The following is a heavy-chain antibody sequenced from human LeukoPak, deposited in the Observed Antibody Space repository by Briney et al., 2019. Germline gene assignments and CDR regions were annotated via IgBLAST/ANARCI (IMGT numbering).Heavy chain of an antibody. Sequence: KNGASLKISCKGSGYSFTSYWIGWVRQMPGKGLEWMGIIYPGDSDTRYSPSFQGQVTISADKSISTAYLQWSSLKASDSAIYYCATTQEMATIHPFDYWGQGTLVTVSS. V-gene: IGHV5-51*01. J-gene: IGHJ4*02. CDR3: ATTQEMATIHPFDY. D-gene: IGHD5-24*01. CDR1: GYSFTSYW. CDR2: IYPGDSDT.